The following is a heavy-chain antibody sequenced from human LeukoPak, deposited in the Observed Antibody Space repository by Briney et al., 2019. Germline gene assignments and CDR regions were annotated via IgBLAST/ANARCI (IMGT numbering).Heavy chain of an antibody. D-gene: IGHD2-2*01. CDR1: GFTFSSYW. J-gene: IGHJ6*03. V-gene: IGHV3-7*01. CDR3: AGEVVRPYYYYMDV. CDR2: IKQDGSEK. Sequence: PGGSLRLSCAAPGFTFSSYWMSWVRQAPGKGLEWVANIKQDGSEKYYVDSVKGRFTISRDNAKNTLYLQMNSLRAEDTAVYYCAGEVVRPYYYYMDVWGKGTTVTVSS.